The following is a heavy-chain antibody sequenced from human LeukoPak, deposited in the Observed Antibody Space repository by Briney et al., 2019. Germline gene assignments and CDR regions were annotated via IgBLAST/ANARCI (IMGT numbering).Heavy chain of an antibody. CDR3: ARSPTKPTGSLSDY. Sequence: GGSLRLSCAASGFIFSDYSMNWVRQAPGKGLEWVSAISGSSSYIYYADSVRGRFTISRDNAKNSLYLQMNSLRAEDTAVYYCARSPTKPTGSLSDYWGQGTLVTVSS. CDR1: GFIFSDYS. J-gene: IGHJ4*02. CDR2: ISGSSSYI. D-gene: IGHD3-10*01. V-gene: IGHV3-21*01.